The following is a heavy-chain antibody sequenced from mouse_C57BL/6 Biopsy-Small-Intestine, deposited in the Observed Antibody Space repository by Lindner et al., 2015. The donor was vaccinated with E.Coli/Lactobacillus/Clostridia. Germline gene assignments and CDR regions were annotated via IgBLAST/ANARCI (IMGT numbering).Heavy chain of an antibody. CDR2: IIPYNGGT. CDR3: ARGDINYGFAY. V-gene: IGHV1-18*01. D-gene: IGHD2-5*01. Sequence: VQLQESGPELVKPGASVKISCKASGYSFTGYYMHWVKQGPGKSLEWIGLIIPYNGGTTNNQKFKGKATLTVDKSSSTAYMELRSLTSEDSAVYYCARGDINYGFAYWGQGTLVTVSA. CDR1: GYSFTGYY. J-gene: IGHJ3*01.